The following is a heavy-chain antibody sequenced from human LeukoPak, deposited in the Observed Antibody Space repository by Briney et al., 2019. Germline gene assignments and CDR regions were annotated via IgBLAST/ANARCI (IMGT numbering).Heavy chain of an antibody. CDR1: GFNFSSYW. Sequence: GGSLRLSCAASGFNFSSYWMHWVRQAPGKGLEWVGRIKSKTDGGTTDYAAPVKGRFTISRDDSKNTLYLQMNNLNTEDTAVYYCTTVHRITGDWGQGTLVTVSS. CDR2: IKSKTDGGTT. CDR3: TTVHRITGD. V-gene: IGHV3-15*01. J-gene: IGHJ4*02. D-gene: IGHD1-14*01.